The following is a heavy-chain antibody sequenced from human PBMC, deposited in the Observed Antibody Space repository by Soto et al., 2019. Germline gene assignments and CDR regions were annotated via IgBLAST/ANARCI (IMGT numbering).Heavy chain of an antibody. Sequence: SVKVSCKASGGTFSSYAISWVRQAPGQGLEWMGGIIPIFGTANYAQKFQGRVTITADESTSTAYMELSSLRSEDTAVYYCASRDYYDSSGYYDPIDYWAQGTLVTVSS. J-gene: IGHJ4*02. V-gene: IGHV1-69*13. D-gene: IGHD3-22*01. CDR2: IIPIFGTA. CDR3: ASRDYYDSSGYYDPIDY. CDR1: GGTFSSYA.